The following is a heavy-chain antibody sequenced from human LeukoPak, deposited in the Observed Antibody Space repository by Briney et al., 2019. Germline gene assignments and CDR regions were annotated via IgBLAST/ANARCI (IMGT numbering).Heavy chain of an antibody. CDR3: ARDFTMVRGVIAY. Sequence: GGSLRLSCAASGFTFSSFTMNWVRQAPGKGLEWVPSISSSSSYIYYADSVKGRFTISRDNARNSLYLQINSLRAGDTAVYYCARDFTMVRGVIAYWGQGTLVTVSS. D-gene: IGHD3-10*01. CDR2: ISSSSSYI. V-gene: IGHV3-21*01. CDR1: GFTFSSFT. J-gene: IGHJ4*02.